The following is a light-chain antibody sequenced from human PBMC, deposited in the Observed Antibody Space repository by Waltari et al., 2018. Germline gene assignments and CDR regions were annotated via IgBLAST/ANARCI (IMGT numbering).Light chain of an antibody. V-gene: IGLV2-14*03. Sequence: QSALTQPASVSGSPGQSITISCTGTSSDVGGYNYVSWYQQHPGKAPKLLIYDVSNRPAGVSNRFSGSKSGTTAPLTISGLQAEDEADYYCSSYTSSSTLVFGGGTKLTVL. CDR1: SSDVGGYNY. CDR3: SSYTSSSTLV. CDR2: DVS. J-gene: IGLJ2*01.